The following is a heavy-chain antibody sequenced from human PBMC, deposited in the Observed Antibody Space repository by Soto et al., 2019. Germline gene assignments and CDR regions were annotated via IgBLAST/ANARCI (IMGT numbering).Heavy chain of an antibody. J-gene: IGHJ6*02. Sequence: SGKVSCKAYGCTFSSYAISCVRQAPGQVLEWMGGIIPIFGTANYAQKFQGRVTITADKSTSTAYMELSSLRSEDTAVYYCARDLGDYPNYYYGMDVWGQGTTVTVSS. CDR3: ARDLGDYPNYYYGMDV. CDR2: IIPIFGTA. V-gene: IGHV1-69*06. D-gene: IGHD4-17*01. CDR1: GCTFSSYA.